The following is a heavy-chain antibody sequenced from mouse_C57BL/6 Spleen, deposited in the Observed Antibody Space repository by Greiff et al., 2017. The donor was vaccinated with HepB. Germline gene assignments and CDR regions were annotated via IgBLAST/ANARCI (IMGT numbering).Heavy chain of an antibody. J-gene: IGHJ1*03. Sequence: EVQLQQSGPALVKPGASVKISCKASGYTFTDYYMNWVKQSHGKSLEWIGDINPNNGGTSYNQKFKGKATLTVDKSSSTAYMELRSLTSEDSAVYYCALRFDVWGTGTTVTVSS. CDR3: ALRFDV. CDR1: GYTFTDYY. CDR2: INPNNGGT. V-gene: IGHV1-26*01.